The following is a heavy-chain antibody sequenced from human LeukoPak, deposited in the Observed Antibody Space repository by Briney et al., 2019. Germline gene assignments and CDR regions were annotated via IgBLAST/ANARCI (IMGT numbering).Heavy chain of an antibody. CDR2: INPSGGST. V-gene: IGHV1-46*01. CDR1: GGTFSNYA. Sequence: ASVKVSCTASGGTFSNYAISWVRQAPGQGLGMGIINPSGGSTSYAQKFQGRVTMTRDTSTSTVYMELSSLRSEDTAVYYCARGAGYSYGVFDYWGQGTLVTVSS. J-gene: IGHJ4*02. CDR3: ARGAGYSYGVFDY. D-gene: IGHD5-18*01.